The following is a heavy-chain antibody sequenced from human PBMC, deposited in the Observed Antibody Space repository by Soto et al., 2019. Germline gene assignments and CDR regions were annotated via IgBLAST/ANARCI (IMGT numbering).Heavy chain of an antibody. CDR2: IYYSGST. V-gene: IGHV4-59*01. J-gene: IGHJ4*02. Sequence: PSETLSLTCTVSGGSISSYYWSWIRQPPGKGLEWIGYIYYSGSTNYNPSLKSRVTISVDTSKNQFSLKLSSVTAADTAVYYCARHGGGIDSWFDNWGQGTLVNVSS. CDR1: GGSISSYY. D-gene: IGHD3-16*02. CDR3: ARHGGGIDSWFDN.